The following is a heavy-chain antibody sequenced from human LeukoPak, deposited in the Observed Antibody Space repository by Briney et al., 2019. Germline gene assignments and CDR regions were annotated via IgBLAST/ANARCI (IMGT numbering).Heavy chain of an antibody. CDR2: IYYSGST. CDR3: ARHSYDFWSGYPDY. CDR1: GGSISSYY. V-gene: IGHV4-59*08. D-gene: IGHD3-3*01. J-gene: IGHJ4*02. Sequence: NPSETLSLTCTVSGGSISSYYWSWIRQPPGKGLEWIGYIYYSGSTNYNPSLKSRVTISVDTSKNQFSLKLSSVTAADTAVYYCARHSYDFWSGYPDYWGQGTLVTVSS.